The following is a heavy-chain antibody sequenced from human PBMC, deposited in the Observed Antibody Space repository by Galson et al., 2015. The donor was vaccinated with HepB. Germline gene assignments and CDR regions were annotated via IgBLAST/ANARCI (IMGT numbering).Heavy chain of an antibody. J-gene: IGHJ5*02. D-gene: IGHD3-3*01. CDR3: ARGAYDSWRDQKGWFRP. V-gene: IGHV1-8*02. CDR2: MNPNSGNT. Sequence: SVKVSCKASGATFSSYDISWVRQATGQGLEWMGWMNPNSGNTGYAQKFQGRVTMTRNTSISTAYMELSSLRSEDTAVYYCARGAYDSWRDQKGWFRPSGQGTLVT. CDR1: GATFSSYD.